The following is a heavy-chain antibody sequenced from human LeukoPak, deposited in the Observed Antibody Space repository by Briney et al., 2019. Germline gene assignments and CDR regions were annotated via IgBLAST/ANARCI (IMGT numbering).Heavy chain of an antibody. CDR1: GASISSGGYY. V-gene: IGHV4-31*03. Sequence: SQTLSLTCTVSGASISSGGYYWSWIRQHPGKGLEWIGYSYYSGSTYYNPSLKSRVTISVDTPKNQFSLKLSSVTAADTAVYYCARRSSSNWGWFDPWGRGTLVTVPS. CDR3: ARRSSSNWGWFDP. D-gene: IGHD6-13*01. J-gene: IGHJ5*01. CDR2: SYYSGST.